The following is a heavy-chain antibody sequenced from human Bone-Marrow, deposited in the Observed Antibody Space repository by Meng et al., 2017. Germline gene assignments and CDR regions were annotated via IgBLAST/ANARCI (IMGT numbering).Heavy chain of an antibody. CDR1: GYSISSGYY. CDR3: ARAGRLSYYYDSSGLDWFDP. CDR2: IYHSGST. D-gene: IGHD3-22*01. Sequence: SDTLSLTCAVSGYSISSGYYWGWIRQPPGKGLEWIGSIYHSGSTYYNPSLKSRVTISVDTSKNQFSLKLSSVTAADTAVYYCARAGRLSYYYDSSGLDWFDPWGQGTLVTVSS. V-gene: IGHV4-38-2*01. J-gene: IGHJ5*02.